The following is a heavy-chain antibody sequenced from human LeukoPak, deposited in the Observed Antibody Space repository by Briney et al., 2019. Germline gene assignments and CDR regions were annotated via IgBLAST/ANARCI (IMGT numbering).Heavy chain of an antibody. D-gene: IGHD2-21*01. V-gene: IGHV4-39*01. CDR2: IYYSGST. Sequence: SETLSLTCTVSGGSISSSSYYWGWIRQPPGKGLEWIGSIYYSGSTYYNPSLKSRVTISVDTSKNQFSLKLSSVTAADTAVFYCARQGYSTYRFDPWGQGTLVTVSS. J-gene: IGHJ5*02. CDR1: GGSISSSSYY. CDR3: ARQGYSTYRFDP.